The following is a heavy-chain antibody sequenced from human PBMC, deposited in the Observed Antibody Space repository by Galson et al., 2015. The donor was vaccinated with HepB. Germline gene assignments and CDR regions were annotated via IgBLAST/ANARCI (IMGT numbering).Heavy chain of an antibody. CDR1: GGSFSGYY. CDR3: ARKPPPYCSSTSCQDY. Sequence: QVQLQESGPGLVKPSETLSLTCAVYGGSFSGYYWSWIRQPPGKGLEWIGEINHSGSTNYNPSLKSRVTISVDTSKNQFSLKLSSVTAADTAVYYCARKPPPYCSSTSCQDYWGQGTLVTVSS. V-gene: IGHV4-34*01. J-gene: IGHJ4*02. D-gene: IGHD2-2*01. CDR2: INHSGST.